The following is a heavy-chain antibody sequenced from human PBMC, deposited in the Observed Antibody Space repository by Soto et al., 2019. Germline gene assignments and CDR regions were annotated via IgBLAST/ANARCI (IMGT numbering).Heavy chain of an antibody. CDR1: GYTFTGYY. V-gene: IGHV1-2*02. CDR3: ARDPPDYGDNYYGMDV. Sequence: ASVKVSCKASGYTFTGYYIHWGRQAPGQGLEWMGGINPNSGASNYAQKFQGRVTMTRDTSISTAYMELSRLRSDDTAVYYCARDPPDYGDNYYGMDVWGQGTTVTVSS. D-gene: IGHD4-17*01. J-gene: IGHJ6*02. CDR2: INPNSGAS.